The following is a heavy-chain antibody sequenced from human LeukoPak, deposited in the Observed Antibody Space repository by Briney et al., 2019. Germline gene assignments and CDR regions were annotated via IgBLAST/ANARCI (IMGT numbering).Heavy chain of an antibody. CDR3: ARDRAAARWYFDL. CDR1: GGSISSYY. J-gene: IGHJ2*01. D-gene: IGHD6-13*01. V-gene: IGHV4-59*01. CDR2: IYYSGST. Sequence: KPSETLSLTCTVSGGSISSYYWSWIRQPPGKGLEWIGYIYYSGSTNYNPSPKSRVTISVDTSKNQFSLKLSSVTAADTAVYYCARDRAAARWYFDLWGRGTLVTVSS.